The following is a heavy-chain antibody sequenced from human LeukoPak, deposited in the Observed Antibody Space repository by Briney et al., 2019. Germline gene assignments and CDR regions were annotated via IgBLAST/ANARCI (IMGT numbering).Heavy chain of an antibody. J-gene: IGHJ3*02. D-gene: IGHD3-3*01. CDR2: IYSGGST. CDR3: AKGLTAIFGVVIKADDAFDI. Sequence: GGSLRLSCAASGFTVGSNYMSWVRQAPGKGLEWVSVIYSGGSTYYADSVKGRFTISRDNSKNTLYLQMNSLRAEDTAVYYCAKGLTAIFGVVIKADDAFDIWGQGTMVTVSS. CDR1: GFTVGSNY. V-gene: IGHV3-53*01.